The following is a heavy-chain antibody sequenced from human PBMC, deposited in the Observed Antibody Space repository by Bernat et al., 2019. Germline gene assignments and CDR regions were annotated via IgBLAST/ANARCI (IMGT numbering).Heavy chain of an antibody. Sequence: QVQLVQSGAEVKKPGASVKVSCKASGYTFTSYGISWVRQAPGQGLEWMGWISAYNGNTNYAQKLQGRVTMTTDTSTSTAYMELRSLRSDDTAVYYCARVERGVSSGSWGNYYYYYGMDVWGQGTTVTVSS. CDR2: ISAYNGNT. J-gene: IGHJ6*02. CDR1: GYTFTSYG. CDR3: ARVERGVSSGSWGNYYYYYGMDV. V-gene: IGHV1-18*01. D-gene: IGHD6-13*01.